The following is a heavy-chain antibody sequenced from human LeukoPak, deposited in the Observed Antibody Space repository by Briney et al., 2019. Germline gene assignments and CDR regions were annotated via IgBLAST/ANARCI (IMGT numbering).Heavy chain of an antibody. V-gene: IGHV1-18*01. Sequence: GASVKVSCKASGYTFTSYGISWVRQAPGQGLEWMGWISAYNGNTNYAQKLQGRVTMTTDTSTSTAYMELRSLRSDDTAVYYCAREYYDSSGYYSRTYDYWGQGTLVTVSS. CDR2: ISAYNGNT. CDR1: GYTFTSYG. J-gene: IGHJ4*02. CDR3: AREYYDSSGYYSRTYDY. D-gene: IGHD3-22*01.